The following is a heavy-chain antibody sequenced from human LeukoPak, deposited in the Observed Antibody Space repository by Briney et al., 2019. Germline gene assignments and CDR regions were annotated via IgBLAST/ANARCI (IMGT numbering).Heavy chain of an antibody. CDR3: AKDRGPGYDFWSGYYTGGIFDY. CDR2: IYSGGDT. CDR1: GFTVSSNY. V-gene: IGHV3-66*02. J-gene: IGHJ4*02. Sequence: PGGSLRLSCAASGFTVSSNYMGWVRQAPGKGLEWVSVIYSGGDTYYADSVKGRFTISRDNSKNTLYLQMNSLRAEDTAVYYCAKDRGPGYDFWSGYYTGGIFDYWGQGTLVTVSS. D-gene: IGHD3-3*01.